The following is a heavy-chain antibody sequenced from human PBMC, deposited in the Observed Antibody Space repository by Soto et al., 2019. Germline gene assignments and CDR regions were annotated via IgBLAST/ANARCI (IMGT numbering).Heavy chain of an antibody. D-gene: IGHD2-15*01. J-gene: IGHJ4*02. CDR3: ARDRYCSGDTCSPLDY. Sequence: QVQLVQSGTEVKKPGSSVKVSCKASGATFSNYVISWVRQAPGQGLEWMGGISPLFSTSSYAQRFQGRVTITADKSTTTVHLELSSLRSEDTAVYYCARDRYCSGDTCSPLDYWGQGTLVTVSS. V-gene: IGHV1-69*06. CDR2: ISPLFSTS. CDR1: GATFSNYV.